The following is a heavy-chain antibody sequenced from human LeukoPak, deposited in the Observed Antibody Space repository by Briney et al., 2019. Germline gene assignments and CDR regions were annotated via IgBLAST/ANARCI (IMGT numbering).Heavy chain of an antibody. CDR2: INHSGST. CDR3: ARGPRRDYNFWSGYYVFDY. D-gene: IGHD3-3*01. CDR1: GGSFSGYC. V-gene: IGHV4-34*01. J-gene: IGHJ4*02. Sequence: SETLSLTCDVYGGSFSGYCWSWIRQSPGKGLEWIGEINHSGSTKYNPSLKSRVTISIDTSKNQISLTLSSVTAADTAVYYCARGPRRDYNFWSGYYVFDYWGQGTLVTVSS.